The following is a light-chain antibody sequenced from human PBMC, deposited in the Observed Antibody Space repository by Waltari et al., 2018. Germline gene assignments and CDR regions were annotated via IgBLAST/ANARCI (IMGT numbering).Light chain of an antibody. J-gene: IGKJ4*01. V-gene: IGKV4-1*01. Sequence: DIVMTQSPDSLAVSLGERATINCKSSQSILNRSSNRNALAGYQQKPGQPPKLLFFWAATRESGAPDRFSVSGSGTDFTLTISSLQAEDVAVYYCQQYYNAPLTFGGGTKVEIK. CDR1: QSILNRSSNRNA. CDR3: QQYYNAPLT. CDR2: WAA.